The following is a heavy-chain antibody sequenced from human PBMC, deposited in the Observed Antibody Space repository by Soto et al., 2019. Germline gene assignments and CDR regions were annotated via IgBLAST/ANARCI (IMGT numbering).Heavy chain of an antibody. J-gene: IGHJ4*02. CDR3: ARGLADYYDRAWVDY. V-gene: IGHV4-59*01. CDR1: GGSISSYY. CDR2: IYYSGST. D-gene: IGHD3-10*02. Sequence: SETLSLTCTVSGGSISSYYWSWIRQPPGKGLEWIGYIYYSGSTNYNPSLKSRVTISVDTSKNQFSLKLSSVTAADTAVYYCARGLADYYDRAWVDYWGQGTLVTVSS.